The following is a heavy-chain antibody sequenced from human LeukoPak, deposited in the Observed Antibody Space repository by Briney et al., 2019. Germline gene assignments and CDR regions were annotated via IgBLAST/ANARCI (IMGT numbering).Heavy chain of an antibody. CDR3: ARVRIAVAAHYYDSSGYGEFDY. J-gene: IGHJ4*02. CDR1: GYTFTGYY. CDR2: INPNSGGT. Sequence: ASVKVSCKASGYTFTGYYMHWVRQAPGQGLEWMGWINPNSGGTNYAQKFQGWVTMTRDTSISTAYMELSRLRSDDTAVYYCARVRIAVAAHYYDSSGYGEFDYWGQGTLVTVSS. V-gene: IGHV1-2*04. D-gene: IGHD3-22*01.